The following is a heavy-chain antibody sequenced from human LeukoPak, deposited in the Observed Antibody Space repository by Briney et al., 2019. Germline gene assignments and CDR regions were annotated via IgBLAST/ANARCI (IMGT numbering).Heavy chain of an antibody. CDR3: ASSQQTSYYYDSSGPLDY. Sequence: GASVKVSCKASGYTFTGYYMHWVRQAPGQGLEWMGWINPNSGGTNYAQKFQGRVTMTRDTSISTAYMELSRLRSDDTAVYYCASSQQTSYYYDSSGPLDYWGLGTLVTVSS. V-gene: IGHV1-2*02. CDR1: GYTFTGYY. J-gene: IGHJ4*02. CDR2: INPNSGGT. D-gene: IGHD3-22*01.